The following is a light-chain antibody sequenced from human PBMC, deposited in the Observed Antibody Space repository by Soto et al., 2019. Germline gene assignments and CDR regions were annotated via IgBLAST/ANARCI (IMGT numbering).Light chain of an antibody. CDR2: EVS. Sequence: QSVLTQPASVSGSPGQSITISCTGTSSDVGGYNYVSWYQQHPGKAPKLMIYEVSNRPSGVSNRFSCSKSGNTASLTISGLQAEDEADYYCSSYTSSSVVFGGGTKLTVL. CDR1: SSDVGGYNY. J-gene: IGLJ2*01. V-gene: IGLV2-14*01. CDR3: SSYTSSSVV.